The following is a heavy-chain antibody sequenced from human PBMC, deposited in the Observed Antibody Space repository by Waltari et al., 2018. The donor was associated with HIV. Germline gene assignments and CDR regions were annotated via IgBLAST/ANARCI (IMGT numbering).Heavy chain of an antibody. CDR3: ARSRPGAVFGDN. CDR1: GYDFTTFD. J-gene: IGHJ4*02. CDR2: MSPNSVKT. V-gene: IGHV1-8*01. Sequence: QVQLVQSGAEVKLPGASLKVSCRTSGYDFTTFDINWVRQASGQGLEWMGGMSPNSVKTGYARKFQGRVIMTSDSSIDTAYLELSSLTSHDTAVYYCARSRPGAVFGDNWGQGTLVTVSS. D-gene: IGHD3-3*01.